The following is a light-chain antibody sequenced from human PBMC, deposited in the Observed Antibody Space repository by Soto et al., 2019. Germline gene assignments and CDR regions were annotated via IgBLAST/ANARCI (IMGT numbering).Light chain of an antibody. V-gene: IGKV3-15*01. CDR1: QTVSSN. CDR2: DAS. Sequence: EIVLTQPPGTLSLSPGERGTLSCRASQTVSSNFLAWYQQKPGQAPRLLIYDASTRATGIPDRFSGGGSGTEFTLTISSLQSEDFVVYYCQQYNSWPPITFGQGTRLEIK. CDR3: QQYNSWPPIT. J-gene: IGKJ5*01.